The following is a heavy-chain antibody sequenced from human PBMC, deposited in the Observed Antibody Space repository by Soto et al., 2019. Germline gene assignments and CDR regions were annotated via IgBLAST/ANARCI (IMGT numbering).Heavy chain of an antibody. CDR1: GFTFSSYS. D-gene: IGHD2-2*01. J-gene: IGHJ6*04. CDR3: ARSEIDIVVVPAGDV. V-gene: IGHV3-48*01. CDR2: ISSSSSTI. Sequence: GSLRLSCAASGFTFSSYSMNWVRQAPGKGLEWVSYISSSSSTIYYADSVKGRFTISRDNAKNSLYLQMNSLRAEDTAVYYCARSEIDIVVVPAGDVWGKGTTVTVSS.